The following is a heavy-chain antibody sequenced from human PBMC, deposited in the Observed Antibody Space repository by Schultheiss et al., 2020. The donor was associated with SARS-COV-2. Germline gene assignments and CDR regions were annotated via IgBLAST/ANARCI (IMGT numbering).Heavy chain of an antibody. Sequence: SETLSLTCTVSGGSISSYYWSWIRQPPGKGLEWIGEIYHSGITNYNPSLKSRVTISVDTSKNQFSLKLSSVTAADTAVYYCARVTSSTVTTDYWGQGTLVTVSS. CDR1: GGSISSYY. J-gene: IGHJ4*02. CDR2: IYHSGIT. V-gene: IGHV4-59*08. D-gene: IGHD4-17*01. CDR3: ARVTSSTVTTDY.